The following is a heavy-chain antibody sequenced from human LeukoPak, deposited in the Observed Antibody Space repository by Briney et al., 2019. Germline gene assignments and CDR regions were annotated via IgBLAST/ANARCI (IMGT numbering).Heavy chain of an antibody. CDR3: ARDPGRGSCFDY. V-gene: IGHV3-7*01. D-gene: IGHD2-15*01. CDR1: GFTFSSYW. CDR2: IKQDGSEM. J-gene: IGHJ4*02. Sequence: GGSLRLSCAASGFTFSSYWMNWVRQAPEEGLEWVANIKQDGSEMYYVDSVKGRFTISRDNTKNSLYLQMNNLRVGDTAVYYCARDPGRGSCFDYWGQGTLVTVSS.